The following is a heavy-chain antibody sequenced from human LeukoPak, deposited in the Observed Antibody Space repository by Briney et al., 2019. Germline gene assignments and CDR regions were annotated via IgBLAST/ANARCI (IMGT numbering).Heavy chain of an antibody. CDR2: ISAYDGNT. CDR1: RYTFSSYG. Sequence: ASMKVSCKASRYTFSSYGISWVRQAPGQGLEWMGWISAYDGNTDYAQNLQGRVTMTTDTSTSTAYMELRSLRSDDTAVYYCARAVRGYSYAYLPYWGQGTLVTVSS. D-gene: IGHD5-18*01. V-gene: IGHV1-18*01. J-gene: IGHJ4*02. CDR3: ARAVRGYSYAYLPY.